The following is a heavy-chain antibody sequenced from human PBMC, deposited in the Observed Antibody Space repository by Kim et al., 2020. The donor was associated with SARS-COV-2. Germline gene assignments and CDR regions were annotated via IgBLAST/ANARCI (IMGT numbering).Heavy chain of an antibody. V-gene: IGHV3-30*01. D-gene: IGHD4-17*01. J-gene: IGHJ6*03. CDR3: ARGGRINYGDYYYYYYMDV. Sequence: GRFTLSRDNSKNTLYLQMNSLRAEDTAVYYCARGGRINYGDYYYYYYMDVWGKGTTVTVSS.